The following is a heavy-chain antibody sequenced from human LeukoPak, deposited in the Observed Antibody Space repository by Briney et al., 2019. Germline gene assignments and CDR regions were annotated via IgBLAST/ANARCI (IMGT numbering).Heavy chain of an antibody. V-gene: IGHV3-30*18. Sequence: GRSLRLSCAASGFTFSSYGMHWVRQAPGKGLEWVAVISYDGSNKYYADSVKGRFTISRDNSKNTLCLQMNSLRAEDTAVYYCAKVEGPGYSSGWYGVWFDYWGQGTLVTVSS. CDR3: AKVEGPGYSSGWYGVWFDY. D-gene: IGHD6-19*01. J-gene: IGHJ4*02. CDR2: ISYDGSNK. CDR1: GFTFSSYG.